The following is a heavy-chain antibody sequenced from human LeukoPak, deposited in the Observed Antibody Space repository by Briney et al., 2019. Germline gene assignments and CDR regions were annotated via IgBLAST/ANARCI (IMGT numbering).Heavy chain of an antibody. CDR1: GFTFSNAW. Sequence: GGPLRLSCAASGFTFSNAWMSWVRQAPGKGLEWVGRIKSKTDGGTTDYAAPAKGRFTISRDDSKNTLYLQMNSLKTEDTAVYYCTTARSYGDFDYWGQGTLVTVSS. V-gene: IGHV3-15*01. D-gene: IGHD5-18*01. CDR3: TTARSYGDFDY. CDR2: IKSKTDGGTT. J-gene: IGHJ4*02.